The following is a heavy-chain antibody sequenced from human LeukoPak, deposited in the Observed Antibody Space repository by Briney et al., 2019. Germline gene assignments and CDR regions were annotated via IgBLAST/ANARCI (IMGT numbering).Heavy chain of an antibody. Sequence: PGGSLRLFCAASGGTFSDYYMTWIRQAPGRGLEWVSYSSTSGSSIYYADSVKGRFTIFRDNAKDSVYLQMNSLRAEDSATYYCVREGFYFFDFWGQGTLVTVSS. CDR3: VREGFYFFDF. CDR2: SSTSGSSI. V-gene: IGHV3-11*04. CDR1: GGTFSDYY. J-gene: IGHJ4*01.